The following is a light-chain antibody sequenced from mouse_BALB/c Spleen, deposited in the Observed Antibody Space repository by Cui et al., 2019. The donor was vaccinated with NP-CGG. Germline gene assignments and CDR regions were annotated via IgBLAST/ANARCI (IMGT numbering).Light chain of an antibody. J-gene: IGLJ1*01. CDR2: GTT. V-gene: IGLV1*01. CDR1: TGAVKISNY. CDR3: ALWYSNHWV. Sequence: AVLTQESALTTSPGETVTLTGRSSTGAVKISNYPNWVQENPDHLFLGLIGGTTNRAPGVPARFSGSLIGDKAALTITGAKTEDEAIYFCALWYSNHWVFGGGTKLTVL.